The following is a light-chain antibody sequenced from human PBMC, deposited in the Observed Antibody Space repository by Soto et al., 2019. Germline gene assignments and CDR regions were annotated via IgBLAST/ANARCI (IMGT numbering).Light chain of an antibody. CDR2: AAS. CDR3: QPLDTYPP. V-gene: IGKV1-9*01. Sequence: IQLTQSPSSLSASVGDRVTISCRASHAISSYLDWYQQKPGKAPKLLVCAASPVKSGIPARFSGSGAGTDFTIPRSRQPPEYFAAYDSQPLDTYPPFGRGTKVDI. CDR1: HAISSY. J-gene: IGKJ3*01.